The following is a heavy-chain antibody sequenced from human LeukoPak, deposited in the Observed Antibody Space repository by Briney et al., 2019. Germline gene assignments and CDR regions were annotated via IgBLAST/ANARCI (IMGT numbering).Heavy chain of an antibody. CDR3: AKPLSVVAAYYFDY. J-gene: IGHJ4*02. Sequence: PGGSLRLSCAASGFTFSSYGMHWVRQAPGKGLEWVAVISYDGSNKYYADSVKGRFTISRDNSKNTLYLQMNSLRAEDTAVYYCAKPLSVVAAYYFDYWGQGTLVTVSS. CDR1: GFTFSSYG. V-gene: IGHV3-30*18. CDR2: ISYDGSNK. D-gene: IGHD2-15*01.